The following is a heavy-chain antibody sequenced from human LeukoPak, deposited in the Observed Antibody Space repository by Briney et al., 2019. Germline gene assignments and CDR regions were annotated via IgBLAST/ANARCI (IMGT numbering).Heavy chain of an antibody. CDR1: GFTFTSYY. D-gene: IGHD1-26*01. CDR3: VRGIGSSLAYGMDV. CDR2: INPSGGST. Sequence: GGSLRLSCAASGFTFTSYYMHWVRQAPGQGLEWMGIINPSGGSTSYAQKFQGRVTTTRDTSTSTVYMELSSLRSEDTAVYYCVRGIGSSLAYGMDVWGQGTTVTVSS. J-gene: IGHJ6*02. V-gene: IGHV1-46*01.